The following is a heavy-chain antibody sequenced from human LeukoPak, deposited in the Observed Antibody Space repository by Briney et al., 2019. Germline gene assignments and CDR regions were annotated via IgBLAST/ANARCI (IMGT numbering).Heavy chain of an antibody. CDR3: AGYCGGDCRYFDP. Sequence: ASVKVSCKASGYTFTGYYIHWVRQAPRQGLEWMGWIKPNSGGTNYAQKFQGRVTMTRDTSISTAYMELSRLRSDDTAVYYCAGYCGGDCRYFDPWGQGTLVTVSS. CDR2: IKPNSGGT. J-gene: IGHJ5*02. D-gene: IGHD2-21*02. CDR1: GYTFTGYY. V-gene: IGHV1-2*02.